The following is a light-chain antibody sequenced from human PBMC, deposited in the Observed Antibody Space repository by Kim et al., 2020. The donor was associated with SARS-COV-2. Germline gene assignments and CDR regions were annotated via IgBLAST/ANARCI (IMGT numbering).Light chain of an antibody. Sequence: LGQTGKSTCQGDSLRNYFASWYQQQPGQAPVLVMFGKNNRPSGIPDRFSGSGSGNLSSLTITETRAEDEADYYCCSRDSHGNGGVFGPGTKVTVL. CDR1: SLRNYF. CDR3: CSRDSHGNGGV. V-gene: IGLV3-19*01. J-gene: IGLJ1*01. CDR2: GKN.